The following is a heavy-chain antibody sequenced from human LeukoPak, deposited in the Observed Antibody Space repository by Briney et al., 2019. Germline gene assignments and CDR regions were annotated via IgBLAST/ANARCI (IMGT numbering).Heavy chain of an antibody. V-gene: IGHV4-34*01. CDR1: GGSFSGYY. Sequence: SETLSLTCAGYGGSFSGYYWSWIRQPPGKGLEWIGEINHSGSTNYNPSLKSRVTISVDTSKKQFSLKLSSVTAADTAVYYCARSPGFLEWFYYYYGMDVWGQGTTVTVSS. J-gene: IGHJ6*02. D-gene: IGHD3-3*01. CDR2: INHSGST. CDR3: ARSPGFLEWFYYYYGMDV.